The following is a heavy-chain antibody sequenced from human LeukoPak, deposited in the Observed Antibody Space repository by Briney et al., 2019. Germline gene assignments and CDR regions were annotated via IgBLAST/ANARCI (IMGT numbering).Heavy chain of an antibody. CDR2: IRYDGSNK. D-gene: IGHD2-15*01. CDR3: AKVVVAAMPNWFDP. CDR1: GFTFSSYG. V-gene: IGHV3-30*02. Sequence: GGSLRLSCAASGFTFSSYGMHWVRQAPGKGLEWVAFIRYDGSNKYYADSVKGRFTISRDNSKNTLYLQMNSLRAEDTAVYYCAKVVVAAMPNWFDPWGQGTLVTVSS. J-gene: IGHJ5*02.